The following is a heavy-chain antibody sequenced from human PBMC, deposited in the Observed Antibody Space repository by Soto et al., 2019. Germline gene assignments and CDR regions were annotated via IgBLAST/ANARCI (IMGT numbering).Heavy chain of an antibody. CDR2: INAGNGNT. V-gene: IGHV1-3*01. Sequence: GASVKVSCKASGYTFTSYAMHWVRQAPGQRLERMGWINAGNGNTKYSQKFQGRVTITRDTSASTAYMLLSSLRSEDTAVYYCARGPQRGVPTMVRRRSHPFAYWGQGTLVTVS. J-gene: IGHJ4*02. CDR1: GYTFTSYA. D-gene: IGHD3-10*01. CDR3: ARGPQRGVPTMVRRRSHPFAY.